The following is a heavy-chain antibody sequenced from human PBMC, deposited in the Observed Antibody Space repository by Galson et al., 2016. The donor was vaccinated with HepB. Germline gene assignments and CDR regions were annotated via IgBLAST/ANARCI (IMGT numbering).Heavy chain of an antibody. J-gene: IGHJ5*02. Sequence: SVKVSCKASGGTFSIYAISWVRQAPGRGLEWMGGIIPIFGTANYAQKFQGRVTITADKSTSTAYMELTSLRSEDTAVYYCARGYTSGWYWFDPWGQGTLVTVSS. CDR1: GGTFSIYA. V-gene: IGHV1-69*06. CDR2: IIPIFGTA. D-gene: IGHD6-19*01. CDR3: ARGYTSGWYWFDP.